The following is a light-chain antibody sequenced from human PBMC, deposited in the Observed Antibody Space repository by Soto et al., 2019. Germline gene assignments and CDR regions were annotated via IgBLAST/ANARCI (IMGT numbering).Light chain of an antibody. CDR1: QSVSSN. V-gene: IGKV3-11*01. CDR2: DAS. J-gene: IGKJ5*01. CDR3: QQRSNWPPIT. Sequence: EIVLTQSPGTLSLSPGERATLSCRASQSVSSNLAWYQQKPGQAPRLLIYDASNRATGIPARFSGSGSGTDFTLTISSLEPEDFAVYYCQQRSNWPPITFGQGTRPEIK.